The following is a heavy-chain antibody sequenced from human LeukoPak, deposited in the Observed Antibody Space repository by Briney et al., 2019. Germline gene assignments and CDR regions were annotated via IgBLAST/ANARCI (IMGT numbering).Heavy chain of an antibody. D-gene: IGHD3-10*01. J-gene: IGHJ4*02. V-gene: IGHV4-39*01. CDR1: GGSISSSNYY. CDR2: IHYSGST. Sequence: PSETLSLTCTVSGGSISSSNYYWGWIRQPPGKGLEWIGSIHYSGSTYYNPSLKSRVTVSVDTSKNQFTVNLSSVTAADTAVYYCTRHFGSGRDDYWGQGTQVTVSS. CDR3: TRHFGSGRDDY.